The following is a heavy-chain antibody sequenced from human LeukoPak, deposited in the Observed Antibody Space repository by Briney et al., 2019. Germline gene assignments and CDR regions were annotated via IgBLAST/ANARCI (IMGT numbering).Heavy chain of an antibody. CDR1: GYSFTSYW. J-gene: IGHJ4*02. V-gene: IGHV5-51*01. D-gene: IGHD4-17*01. Sequence: GEPLQISCKGSGYSFTSYWIGWVRPMSGKGLEWMGIIYPGHSDTRYSPSFQGQVTISADKSISTAYLQWSSLKASDTAMYYCARLWDGDYTPDYWGQGTLVTVSS. CDR3: ARLWDGDYTPDY. CDR2: IYPGHSDT.